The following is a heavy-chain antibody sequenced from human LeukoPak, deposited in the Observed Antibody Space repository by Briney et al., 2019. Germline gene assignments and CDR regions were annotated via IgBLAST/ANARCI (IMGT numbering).Heavy chain of an antibody. CDR1: GFTFSSYA. V-gene: IGHV3-23*01. D-gene: IGHD4-17*01. CDR3: AKGYGDYPYYFDY. Sequence: GGSLRLSCAASGFTFSSYAMSWVRQAPGKGLQWVSAISGSGGSTYYADSVKGRFTISRDNSKNTLYLQMNSLRAEDTAVYYCAKGYGDYPYYFDYWGQGTLVTVSS. CDR2: ISGSGGST. J-gene: IGHJ4*02.